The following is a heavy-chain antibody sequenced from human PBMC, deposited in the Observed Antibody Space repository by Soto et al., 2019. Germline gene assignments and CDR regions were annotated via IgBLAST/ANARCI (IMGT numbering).Heavy chain of an antibody. CDR2: ISGSGVST. Sequence: GGSLRLSCAASGFTFSSYAMSWVRQAPGKGLEWVSAISGSGVSTYYADSVKGRFTISRYNSKNTLYLQMNSLRAEDTAVYYCAKGKTLGRGYFDYWGQGTLVTVSS. J-gene: IGHJ4*02. CDR3: AKGKTLGRGYFDY. D-gene: IGHD7-27*01. CDR1: GFTFSSYA. V-gene: IGHV3-23*01.